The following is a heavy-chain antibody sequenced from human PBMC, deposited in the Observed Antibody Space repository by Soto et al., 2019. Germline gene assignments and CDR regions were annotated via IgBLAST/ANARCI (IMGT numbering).Heavy chain of an antibody. CDR2: IYYSGST. Sequence: AETLSLTCTVSGGSISSSSYYWFWIRHPPGKGLEWIGSIYYSGSTYYNPSLKSRVTISVDTSKNQFSLKLSSVTAADTAVYYCARRGIFDLLGYYYGMDVWGQGTTVTVSS. V-gene: IGHV4-39*01. CDR3: ARRGIFDLLGYYYGMDV. CDR1: GGSISSSSYY. D-gene: IGHD2-15*01. J-gene: IGHJ6*02.